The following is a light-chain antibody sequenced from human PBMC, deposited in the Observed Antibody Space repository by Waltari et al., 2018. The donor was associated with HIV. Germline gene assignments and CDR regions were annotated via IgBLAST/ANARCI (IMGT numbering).Light chain of an antibody. J-gene: IGLJ2*01. CDR3: CSYAGGRVFVL. CDR2: EVT. V-gene: IGLV2-23*02. CDR1: ISDLGSDNL. Sequence: QSALTQPASVSGSPGQSLTTSCTSTISDLGSDNLFSLYQQYPGRAPKLIIYEVTKRPSGVSDRFSGSQSGNRASLTVAGLRVEDEADYYCCSYAGGRVFVLFGGGTRLTV.